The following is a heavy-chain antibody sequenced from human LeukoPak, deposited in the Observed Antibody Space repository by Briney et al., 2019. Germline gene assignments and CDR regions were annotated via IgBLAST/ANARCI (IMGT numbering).Heavy chain of an antibody. CDR1: GFSFSSSW. V-gene: IGHV3-7*03. Sequence: GGSLRLSCAASGFSFSSSWMSWGRHAPGKGLEWVANINQDRSGKNYEDSVKGRFTISRDNTRKSVYLQMSSVGAKDTAVYYCARDRPIVVVPAADDACDIWGQGTMVTVSS. CDR2: INQDRSGK. CDR3: ARDRPIVVVPAADDACDI. J-gene: IGHJ3*02. D-gene: IGHD2-2*01.